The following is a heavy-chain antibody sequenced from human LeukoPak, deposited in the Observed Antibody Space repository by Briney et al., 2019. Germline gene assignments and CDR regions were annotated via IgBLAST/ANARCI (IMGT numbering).Heavy chain of an antibody. CDR2: IDTNTGNP. J-gene: IGHJ4*02. CDR1: GYNFTNYT. Sequence: VASVKVSCKASGYNFTNYTVNWVRQAPGQGLEWMGWIDTNTGNPTYVQGFTGRFVFSSDTSVSTTYLQINSLKAEDTAVYYCAGGHDTTGYFAFWGQGTLVTVS. CDR3: AGGHDTTGYFAF. V-gene: IGHV7-4-1*02. D-gene: IGHD3-22*01.